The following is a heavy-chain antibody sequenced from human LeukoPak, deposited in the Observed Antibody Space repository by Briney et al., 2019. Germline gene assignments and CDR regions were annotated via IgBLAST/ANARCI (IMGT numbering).Heavy chain of an antibody. CDR3: AKEGVMIVLDAFDI. Sequence: PGGSLRLSCAASAFTFNSYAMSWVRQAPWERLQWVSGISDSGGNTYYADSVRGRFTISRDNSKNTLYLQMNSLRAEDTAVYYCAKEGVMIVLDAFDIWGQGTMVTVSS. J-gene: IGHJ3*02. D-gene: IGHD2/OR15-2a*01. CDR2: ISDSGGNT. CDR1: AFTFNSYA. V-gene: IGHV3-23*01.